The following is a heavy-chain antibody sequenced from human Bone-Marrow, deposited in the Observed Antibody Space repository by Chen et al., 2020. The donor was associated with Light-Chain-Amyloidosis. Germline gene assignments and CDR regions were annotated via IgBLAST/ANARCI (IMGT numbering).Heavy chain of an antibody. CDR3: ARERYYGSGKGWFDP. CDR2: IYYSGST. Sequence: QVQLQESGPGLVKPSETLSLTCTVSGGSISSYYWSWIRQPPGMGLEWIGYIYYSGSTNYNPALKSRVTISVDTSKNQFSLKLSSVTAADTAVYYCARERYYGSGKGWFDPWGQGTLVTVSS. J-gene: IGHJ5*02. CDR1: GGSISSYY. D-gene: IGHD3-10*01. V-gene: IGHV4-59*01.